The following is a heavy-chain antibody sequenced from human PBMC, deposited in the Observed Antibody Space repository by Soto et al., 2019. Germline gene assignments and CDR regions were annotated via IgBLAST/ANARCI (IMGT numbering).Heavy chain of an antibody. V-gene: IGHV3-30-3*01. CDR2: ISYDGSNK. CDR3: ARPLWRDDYNWGYFDL. J-gene: IGHJ2*01. D-gene: IGHD4-4*01. CDR1: GFTFSSYA. Sequence: QVQLVESGGGVVQPGRSLRLSCAASGFTFSSYAMHCVRQVPGKGLEWVAVISYDGSNKYYADSVKGRFTISRDNSKNTLYLQMNSLRAEDTAVYYCARPLWRDDYNWGYFDLWGRGTLVTVSS.